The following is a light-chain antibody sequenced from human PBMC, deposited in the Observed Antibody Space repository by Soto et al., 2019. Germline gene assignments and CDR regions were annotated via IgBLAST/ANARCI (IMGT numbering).Light chain of an antibody. V-gene: IGKV3-20*01. J-gene: IGKJ1*01. CDR3: QQYGSSPTWT. CDR2: GAS. CDR1: QSVSSSY. Sequence: IVLTQSPGTLSLSPGERATLSCRASQSVSSSYLAWYQQKPGQAPRLLIYGASSRATGIPDRFSGSGSGTDFPLNISRLEPEDFAVYYCQQYGSSPTWTFGQGTKVEIK.